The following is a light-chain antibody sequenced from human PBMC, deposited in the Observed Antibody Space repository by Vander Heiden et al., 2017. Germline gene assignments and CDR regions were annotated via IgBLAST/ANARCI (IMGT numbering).Light chain of an antibody. CDR1: ALPKQY. V-gene: IGLV3-25*03. CDR2: KDS. CDR3: PSSDSSGTYQG. J-gene: IGLJ3*02. Sequence: AFKGQTARITCSGDALPKQYAYWYQQKPGQAPVLVIDKDSERPSGIPERFSGSSSWTTATFTIRGVQAEDVPAYSFPSSDSSGTYQGFGGGTKLTVL.